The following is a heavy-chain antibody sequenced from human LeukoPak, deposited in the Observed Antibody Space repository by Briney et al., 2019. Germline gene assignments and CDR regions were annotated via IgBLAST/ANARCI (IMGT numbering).Heavy chain of an antibody. Sequence: SETLSLTCTVSGGSMSSYYWSWIRQPPGKGLMWIGYIYYSGSTKYNPSLKSRVTISVDTSRNQFSLKLSSVTAADTAVYYCARGARAGYNLEPFDYWGQGTLVTVSS. D-gene: IGHD5-24*01. V-gene: IGHV4-59*08. CDR1: GGSMSSYY. CDR2: IYYSGST. J-gene: IGHJ4*02. CDR3: ARGARAGYNLEPFDY.